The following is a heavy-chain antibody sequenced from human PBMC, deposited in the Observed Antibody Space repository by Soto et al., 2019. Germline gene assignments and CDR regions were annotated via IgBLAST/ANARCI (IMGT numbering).Heavy chain of an antibody. V-gene: IGHV4-61*01. CDR1: GGSVSSGSYY. Sequence: PSETLSLTCTVSGGSVSSGSYYWSWIRQPPGKGLEWVGYIYYSGSTNYNPSLKSRVTISVDTSKNQFSLKLSSVTAADTAVYYCARVYRIKYYYGMDVWAKGPRSPSP. CDR3: ARVYRIKYYYGMDV. J-gene: IGHJ6*02. CDR2: IYYSGST.